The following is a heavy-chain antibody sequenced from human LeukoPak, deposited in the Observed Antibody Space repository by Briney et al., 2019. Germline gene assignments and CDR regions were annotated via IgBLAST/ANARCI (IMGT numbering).Heavy chain of an antibody. J-gene: IGHJ4*02. D-gene: IGHD1-26*01. V-gene: IGHV3-23*01. CDR2: ISGSGGST. Sequence: TGGSLRLSCAASGFTFRSYAMSWVRQAPGKGLEWVSAISGSGGSTYYADSVRGRFTISRDNSKNTLYLHMNSLRAEDTALYYCARNYYEPTYDYYFDCWGQGTLVTVSS. CDR3: ARNYYEPTYDYYFDC. CDR1: GFTFRSYA.